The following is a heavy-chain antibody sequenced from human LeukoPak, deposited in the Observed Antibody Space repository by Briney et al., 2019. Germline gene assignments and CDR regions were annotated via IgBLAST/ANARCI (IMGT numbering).Heavy chain of an antibody. D-gene: IGHD3-3*01. V-gene: IGHV1-8*01. CDR3: ARDGAPGITIFGVVNPYYYYGMDV. CDR1: GYTFTSYD. Sequence: ASVKVSCKASGYTFTSYDINWVRQATGQGLEWMGWMNPNSGNTGYAQKFQGRVTMTRNTSISTAYMELSSLRSDDTAVYYCARDGAPGITIFGVVNPYYYYGMDVWGQGTTVTVSS. CDR2: MNPNSGNT. J-gene: IGHJ6*02.